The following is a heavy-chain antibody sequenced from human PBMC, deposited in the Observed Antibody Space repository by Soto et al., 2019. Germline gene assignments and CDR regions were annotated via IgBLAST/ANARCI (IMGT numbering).Heavy chain of an antibody. D-gene: IGHD3-22*01. CDR2: IYYSGST. J-gene: IGHJ5*02. V-gene: IGHV4-59*01. CDR3: ARGEGSYDSSGYYPPWGFDP. CDR1: GGSSSSYY. Sequence: SETLSLTCTVSGGSSSSYYWSWIRQPPGKGLEWIGYIYYSGSTNYNPSLKSRVTISVDTSKNQFSLKLSSVTAADTAVYYCARGEGSYDSSGYYPPWGFDPWGQGTLVTVSS.